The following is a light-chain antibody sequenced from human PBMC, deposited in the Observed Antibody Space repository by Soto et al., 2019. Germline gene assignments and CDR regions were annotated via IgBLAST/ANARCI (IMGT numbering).Light chain of an antibody. J-gene: IGKJ4*02. CDR1: HSIYST. Sequence: DVEMTQSPATLSASLGDSVTLTCRASHSIYSTLAWYQHKPGKAPELLIYDASTWESGVPSRFRGGTSGPDFTLTISSLQLDDFATYYCQPSYNTPLTFGGGTKVDI. CDR2: DAS. CDR3: QPSYNTPLT. V-gene: IGKV1-39*01.